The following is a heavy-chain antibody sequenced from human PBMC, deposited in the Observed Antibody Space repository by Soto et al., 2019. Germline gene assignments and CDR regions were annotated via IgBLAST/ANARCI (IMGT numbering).Heavy chain of an antibody. CDR1: GFTFSNYA. J-gene: IGHJ4*02. V-gene: IGHV3-21*01. D-gene: IGHD3-22*01. CDR3: ARPNYFYDRSGYSGY. Sequence: GGSLRLSCAASGFTFSNYAMHWVRQAPGKGLEWVSSISGSSSYIYYADSVKGRFAISRDNAKNSLYLQMNSLRAEDTAVYYCARPNYFYDRSGYSGYWGQGTLVTVSS. CDR2: ISGSSSYI.